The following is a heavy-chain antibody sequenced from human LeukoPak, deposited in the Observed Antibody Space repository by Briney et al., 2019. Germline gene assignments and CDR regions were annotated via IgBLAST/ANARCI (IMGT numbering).Heavy chain of an antibody. Sequence: ASVKVSCKASGYTFTGYYIHWVRQAPGQGLEWMGWISPNSGDTNYAQKFQGWVTMTRDTSITTVYMELSRLRSDDTAVYYCARKILAADFHYWGQGPLVT. D-gene: IGHD6-13*01. CDR2: ISPNSGDT. CDR3: ARKILAADFHY. CDR1: GYTFTGYY. J-gene: IGHJ4*02. V-gene: IGHV1-2*04.